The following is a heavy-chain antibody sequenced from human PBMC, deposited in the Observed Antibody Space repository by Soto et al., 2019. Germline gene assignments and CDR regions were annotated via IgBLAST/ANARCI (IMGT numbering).Heavy chain of an antibody. CDR1: GFTFSSYG. CDR3: AKGTQFFYHYAMDV. J-gene: IGHJ6*02. V-gene: IGHV3-23*01. Sequence: HPGGSLRLSCAASGFTFSSYGMNWVRQAPGKGLEWVSALSGSGDTTYYADSVRGRFSISRDNSKNTLYLQMSSLRGEDTAVYYCAKGTQFFYHYAMDVWGQGTTVTVSS. CDR2: LSGSGDTT.